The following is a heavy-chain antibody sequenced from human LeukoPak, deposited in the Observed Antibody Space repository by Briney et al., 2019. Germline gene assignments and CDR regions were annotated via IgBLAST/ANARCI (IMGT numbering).Heavy chain of an antibody. Sequence: SETLPLTCTVSGGSISSYYWSWIRQPPGKGLEWIGYIYYSGSTNYNPSLKSRVTISVDTSKNQFSLKLSSVTAADTAVYYCARAGYYYGSGSYLGVDYWGQGTLVTVSS. CDR2: IYYSGST. CDR3: ARAGYYYGSGSYLGVDY. D-gene: IGHD3-10*01. V-gene: IGHV4-59*01. J-gene: IGHJ4*02. CDR1: GGSISSYY.